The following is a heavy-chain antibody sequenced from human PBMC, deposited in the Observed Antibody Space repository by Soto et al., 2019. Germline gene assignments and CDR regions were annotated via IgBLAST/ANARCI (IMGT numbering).Heavy chain of an antibody. CDR3: GRELGVGLATRGGMDV. CDR2: IIPVVGLL. D-gene: IGHD5-12*01. Sequence: QVQLVQSGAEVKKPGSSVKVSCKASGGTFSTYSITWVRQAPGQGLEWMGRIIPVVGLLDYAQKFQDRVTITXVKXTXISYMDLNSPRAEDAGVYYWGRELGVGLATRGGMDVWGQGNTVSVSS. V-gene: IGHV1-69*08. CDR1: GGTFSTYS. J-gene: IGHJ6*02.